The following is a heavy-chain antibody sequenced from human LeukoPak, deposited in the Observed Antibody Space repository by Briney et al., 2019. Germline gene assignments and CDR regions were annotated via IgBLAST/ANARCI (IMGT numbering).Heavy chain of an antibody. CDR2: IYYSGST. CDR3: ARVQGRYYYGSGSYYNGNWFDP. CDR1: GGSISSYY. J-gene: IGHJ5*02. D-gene: IGHD3-10*01. Sequence: SETLPLTCTVSGGSISSYYWSWIRQPPGKGLEWIGYIYYSGSTNYNPSLKSRVTISVDTSKNQFSLKLSSVTAADTAVYYCARVQGRYYYGSGSYYNGNWFDPWGQGTLVTVSS. V-gene: IGHV4-59*01.